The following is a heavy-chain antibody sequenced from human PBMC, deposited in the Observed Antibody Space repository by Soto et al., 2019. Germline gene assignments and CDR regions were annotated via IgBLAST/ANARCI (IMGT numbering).Heavy chain of an antibody. CDR1: GFTFSNAW. J-gene: IGHJ4*02. V-gene: IGHV3-15*01. CDR3: TTDGIGYDYIWGSYRPIDY. CDR2: IKSKTDGGTT. D-gene: IGHD3-16*02. Sequence: GGSLRLSCAASGFTFSNAWMSWVRQAPGKGLEWVGRIKSKTDGGTTDYAAPVKGKFTISSEHSKNTLYLQMNSLKTEDTAVYYCTTDGIGYDYIWGSYRPIDYWGQGTLVTVSS.